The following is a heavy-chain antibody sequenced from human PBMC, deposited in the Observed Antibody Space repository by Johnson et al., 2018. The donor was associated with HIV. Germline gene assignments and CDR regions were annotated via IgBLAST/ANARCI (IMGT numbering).Heavy chain of an antibody. J-gene: IGHJ3*02. V-gene: IGHV3-7*05. D-gene: IGHD1-26*01. CDR3: ARVGATAAFDI. CDR2: IKQDGSEK. CDR1: GFTFSYYW. Sequence: VQLVESGGGLVQPGGSLRLSCAVSGFTFSYYWMSWVRQAPGKGLEWVANIKQDGSEKYYVDSVKGRFTISRDNAKNSLYLQMNSLRAEDTAVYYCARVGATAAFDIWGQGTMVTVSS.